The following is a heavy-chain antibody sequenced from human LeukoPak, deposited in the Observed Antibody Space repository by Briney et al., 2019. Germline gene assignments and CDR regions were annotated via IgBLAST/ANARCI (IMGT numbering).Heavy chain of an antibody. CDR1: GYTFTSNY. CDR2: IYPRDGST. J-gene: IGHJ4*02. Sequence: ASVKVSCKASGYTFTSNYIHWVRQAPGQGLEWMGMIYPRDGSTSYAQKFQGRVTMTRDTSTSTVHMELSGLRSEDAAVYYCARDQEGFDYWGQGTLVTVSS. CDR3: ARDQEGFDY. V-gene: IGHV1-46*01.